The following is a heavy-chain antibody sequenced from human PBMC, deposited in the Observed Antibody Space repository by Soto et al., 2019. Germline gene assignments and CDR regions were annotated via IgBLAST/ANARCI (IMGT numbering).Heavy chain of an antibody. Sequence: GASVKVSCKASGGTFSSYAISWVRQAPGQGLEWMGGIIPIFGTANYAQKFQGRVTITADESTSTAYMELSSLRSEDTAVYYCALSLRKGYYFGCHGQGTLVTAAS. CDR3: ALSLRKGYYFGC. D-gene: IGHD3-10*01. CDR2: IIPIFGTA. J-gene: IGHJ4*02. V-gene: IGHV1-69*13. CDR1: GGTFSSYA.